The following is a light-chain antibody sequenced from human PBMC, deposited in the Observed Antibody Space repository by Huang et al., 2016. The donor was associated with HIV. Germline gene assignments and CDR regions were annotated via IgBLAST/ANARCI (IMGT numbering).Light chain of an antibody. V-gene: IGKV2-28*01. Sequence: DIVMTQSPLSLPVTPGEPASISCRYSQSLLHSNGNNYLDWYLQKPGQSPQLLIFLGSNRAHGGTDRYSGSGSGTDCKLKSSRVEAEDVGVYYCMQALETRPFFGPGTKVDIK. CDR1: QSLLHSNGNNY. CDR3: MQALETRPF. CDR2: LGS. J-gene: IGKJ3*01.